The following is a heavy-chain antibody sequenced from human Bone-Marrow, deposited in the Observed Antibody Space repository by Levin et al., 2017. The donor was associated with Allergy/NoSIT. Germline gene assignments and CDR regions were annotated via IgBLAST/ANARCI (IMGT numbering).Heavy chain of an antibody. Sequence: SETLSLTCTVSGGSISSYYWSWIRQPPGKGLEWIGYIYYSGSTNYNPSLKSRVTISVDTSKNQFSLKLSSVTAADTAVYYCARVYGSSSWVWYFDYWGQGTLVTVSS. CDR3: ARVYGSSSWVWYFDY. CDR2: IYYSGST. CDR1: GGSISSYY. D-gene: IGHD6-13*01. J-gene: IGHJ4*02. V-gene: IGHV4-59*01.